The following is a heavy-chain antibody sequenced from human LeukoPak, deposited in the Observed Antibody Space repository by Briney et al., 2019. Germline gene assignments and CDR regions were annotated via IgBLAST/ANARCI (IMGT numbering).Heavy chain of an antibody. D-gene: IGHD2-21*02. CDR1: GFTFSDYY. J-gene: IGHJ6*02. CDR3: ARGGAYCGGDCYSTHPIAYYYYGMDV. V-gene: IGHV3-11*01. CDR2: ISSSGSTI. Sequence: GGSLRLSCAASGFTFSDYYMSWIRQAPGKGLEWVSYISSSGSTIYYADSVKGRFTISRDNAKNSLYLQMNSLRAEDTAVYYCARGGAYCGGDCYSTHPIAYYYYGMDVWGQGTTVTVSS.